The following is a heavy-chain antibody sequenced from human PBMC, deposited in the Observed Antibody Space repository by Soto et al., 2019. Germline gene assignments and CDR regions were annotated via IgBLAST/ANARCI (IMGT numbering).Heavy chain of an antibody. V-gene: IGHV4-30-4*01. CDR2: IFYSGSS. CDR3: ARDTHSNSSGYYYYYYYGLGV. CDR1: GGSISSGDYY. Sequence: SETLSLTCSVSGGSISSGDYYWSWIRQPPGKGLEWIGNIFYSGSSYFNPSLKSRVTMSVDTSKNQFSLKLSSVTAADTAVYYCARDTHSNSSGYYYYYYYGLGVWGQGTTVTVSS. J-gene: IGHJ6*02. D-gene: IGHD3-22*01.